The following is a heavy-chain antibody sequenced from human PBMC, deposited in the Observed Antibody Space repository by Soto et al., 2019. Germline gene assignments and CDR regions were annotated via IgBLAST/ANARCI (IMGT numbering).Heavy chain of an antibody. J-gene: IGHJ4*02. CDR3: GHRALYSGSYWDGGYFDT. Sequence: QITLRESGPTRVRPTQPLTLTCDFSGFSLTTSGVGVAWIRQSPGKAPEWLAVIYWDDDKRYSPTLKSRLTISKDTSKNQVVLTRPNMDPVDTGTYHCGHRALYSGSYWDGGYFDTWGQGTPVTVSS. D-gene: IGHD1-26*01. V-gene: IGHV2-5*02. CDR1: GFSLTTSGVG. CDR2: IYWDDDK.